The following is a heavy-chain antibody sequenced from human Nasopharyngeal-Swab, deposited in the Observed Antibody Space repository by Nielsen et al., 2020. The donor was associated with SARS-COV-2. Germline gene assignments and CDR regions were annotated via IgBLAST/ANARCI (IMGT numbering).Heavy chain of an antibody. D-gene: IGHD3-22*01. V-gene: IGHV1-2*05. CDR1: GYTFTGYY. CDR3: ASARGENYDASGPGDH. CDR2: INADSGGT. J-gene: IGHJ4*02. Sequence: ASVKVSCKASGYTFTGYYIHWVRQAPGQGLEWMGRINADSGGTNYAQKFQGRVTMTRDTSTSTTYLELSGLGSDDTVMFYCASARGENYDASGPGDHWGQGTLVTVSS.